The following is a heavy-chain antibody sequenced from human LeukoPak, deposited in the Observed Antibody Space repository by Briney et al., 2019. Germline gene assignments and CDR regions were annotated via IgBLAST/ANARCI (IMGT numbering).Heavy chain of an antibody. Sequence: ASVKVSCKASGYTFSTYGISWVRQAPGQGLEWMGWINPNSGGTNYAQKFQGRVTMTRDTSISTAYMELSRLRSDDTAVYYCARADSGYDYNYWGQGTLVTVSS. V-gene: IGHV1-2*02. D-gene: IGHD5-12*01. J-gene: IGHJ4*02. CDR1: GYTFSTYG. CDR2: INPNSGGT. CDR3: ARADSGYDYNY.